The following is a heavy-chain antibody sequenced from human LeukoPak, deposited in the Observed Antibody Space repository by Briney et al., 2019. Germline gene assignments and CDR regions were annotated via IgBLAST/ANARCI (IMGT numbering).Heavy chain of an antibody. J-gene: IGHJ4*02. CDR3: ARDTNPSYSGWYNLPDY. CDR2: ISAYNGNT. CDR1: GYTFTSYA. V-gene: IGHV1-18*01. Sequence: ASVKVSCKASGYTFTSYAFRWVRQAPGQGLEWMGWISAYNGNTNYAQNLQGRVTMTRDTSTSTVYMELSSLRSEDTAVYYCARDTNPSYSGWYNLPDYWGQGTLVTVSS. D-gene: IGHD6-13*01.